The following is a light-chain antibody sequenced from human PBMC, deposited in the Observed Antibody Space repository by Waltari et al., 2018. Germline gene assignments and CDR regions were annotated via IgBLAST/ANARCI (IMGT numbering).Light chain of an antibody. CDR1: SSDFGCYAL. J-gene: IGLJ2*01. V-gene: IGLV2-23*02. CDR2: EVD. CDR3: SSYTYGGPWV. Sequence: SALTQPASVSASPGQSITISCTGSSSDFGCYALVAWYQQHPAKAPHLLIYEVDKRPSGVSYRFSCSKSGNAASLTISGLQAEDEAHYFCSSYTYGGPWVFGGGTLLTVL.